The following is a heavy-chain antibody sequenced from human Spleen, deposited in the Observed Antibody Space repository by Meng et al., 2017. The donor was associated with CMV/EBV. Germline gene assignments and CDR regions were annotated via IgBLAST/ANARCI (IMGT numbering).Heavy chain of an antibody. CDR3: AGSEAGMDV. J-gene: IGHJ6*02. Sequence: GESLKISCVASGFTFSTYEFNWVRQAPGKGLEWLAHINAGPTNIYYADSVKGRFTISRDDAKSSLYLQMNSLRVEDTAVYYCAGSEAGMDVWGQGTTVTVSS. CDR2: INAGPTNI. V-gene: IGHV3-48*03. CDR1: GFTFSTYE.